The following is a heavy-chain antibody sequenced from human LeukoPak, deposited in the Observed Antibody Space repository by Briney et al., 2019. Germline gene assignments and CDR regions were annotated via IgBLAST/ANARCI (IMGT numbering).Heavy chain of an antibody. CDR3: ARRYCSTTSCLLDY. D-gene: IGHD2-2*01. J-gene: IGHJ4*02. CDR1: GFTFSTYE. V-gene: IGHV3-48*03. Sequence: GGSPRLSCAASGFTFSTYEMSWVRQAPGKGLECVSYISSGGSAIYYADSVKGRFTISRDNAKNSLYLQMNSLRAEDTAVYYCARRYCSTTSCLLDYWGQGTLVTVSS. CDR2: ISSGGSAI.